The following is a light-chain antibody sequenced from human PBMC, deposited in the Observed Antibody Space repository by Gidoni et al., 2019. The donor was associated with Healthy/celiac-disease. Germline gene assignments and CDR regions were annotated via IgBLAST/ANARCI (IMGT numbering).Light chain of an antibody. V-gene: IGLV3-1*01. CDR1: KLGDKY. Sequence: SYELTQPPSVSVSPGQTASITCSGDKLGDKYACWYQQKPGQSPVLVISQASKRPSGIPERFSGSNSGNTATLTISGTQAMDEADYYCQAGDSSTFYVFGTGTKVTVL. CDR2: QAS. CDR3: QAGDSSTFYV. J-gene: IGLJ1*01.